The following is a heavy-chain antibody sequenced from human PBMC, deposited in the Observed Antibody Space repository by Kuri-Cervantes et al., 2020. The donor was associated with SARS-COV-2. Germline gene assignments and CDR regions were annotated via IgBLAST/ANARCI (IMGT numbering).Heavy chain of an antibody. D-gene: IGHD5-18*01. CDR3: ARSGYSYGNDY. Sequence: SVKVSCKASGYTFTGYYMHWVRQAPGQGLEWMGGIIPIFGTANYAQKFQGRVTITADKSTSTAYMELSSLRSEDTAVYYCARSGYSYGNDYWGQGTLVTVSS. V-gene: IGHV1-69*06. CDR2: IIPIFGTA. CDR1: GYTFTGYY. J-gene: IGHJ4*02.